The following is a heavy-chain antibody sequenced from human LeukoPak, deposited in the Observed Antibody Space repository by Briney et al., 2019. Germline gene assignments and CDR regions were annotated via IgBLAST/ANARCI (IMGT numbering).Heavy chain of an antibody. J-gene: IGHJ4*02. D-gene: IGHD3-10*01. CDR3: AQTRGYGSGSPLFDY. Sequence: GESLKISCKGSGYSFTSYWIGWVRQMPGKGLEWMGIIYPGDSDTRYSPSFQGQVTTSADKSISTAYLQWSSLKASDTAMYYCAQTRGYGSGSPLFDYWGQGTLVTVSS. CDR1: GYSFTSYW. V-gene: IGHV5-51*01. CDR2: IYPGDSDT.